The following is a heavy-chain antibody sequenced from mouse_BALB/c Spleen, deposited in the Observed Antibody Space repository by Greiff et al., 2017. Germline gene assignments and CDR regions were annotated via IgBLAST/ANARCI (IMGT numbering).Heavy chain of an antibody. CDR1: GYTFTSYW. J-gene: IGHJ2*01. Sequence: QVQLQQPGAELVRPGASVKLSCKASGYTFTSYWINWVKQRPGQGLEWIGNIYPSDSYTNYNQKFKDKATLTVDKSSSTAYMQLSSPTSEDSAVYYCRVYGYNFDDWGQGTTLTVSS. CDR2: IYPSDSYT. CDR3: RVYGYNFDD. V-gene: IGHV1-69*02. D-gene: IGHD1-2*01.